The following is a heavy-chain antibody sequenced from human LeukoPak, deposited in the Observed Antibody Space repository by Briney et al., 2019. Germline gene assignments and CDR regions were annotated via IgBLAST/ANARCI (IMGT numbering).Heavy chain of an antibody. D-gene: IGHD4-17*01. CDR1: GFTFSTYA. CDR3: AKKIHYGDYDYYYGMDV. Sequence: GGSLRLSCAASGFTFSTYAMTWVRQAPGKGLEWVSGTWGSGGSTYYADSVKGRFTISRDISKNTLYLQMNSLRAEDTALYYCAKKIHYGDYDYYYGMDVWGQGTTVTVSS. CDR2: TWGSGGST. J-gene: IGHJ6*02. V-gene: IGHV3-23*01.